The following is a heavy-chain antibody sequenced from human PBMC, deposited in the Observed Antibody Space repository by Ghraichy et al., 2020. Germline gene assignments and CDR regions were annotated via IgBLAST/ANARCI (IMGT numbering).Heavy chain of an antibody. CDR2: INPNSGDT. V-gene: IGHV1-2*02. CDR3: ARDRVPRPRYYYDSGAYNY. D-gene: IGHD3-22*01. CDR1: GYTFTGYY. Sequence: ASVKVSCKSSGYTFTGYYIHWVRQAPGQGLEWMGWINPNSGDTNYAQRFQGRVTMTRDTSISTAYMDLRRLRSDDTALYFCARDRVPRPRYYYDSGAYNYRGQRTLVTVSP. J-gene: IGHJ4*01.